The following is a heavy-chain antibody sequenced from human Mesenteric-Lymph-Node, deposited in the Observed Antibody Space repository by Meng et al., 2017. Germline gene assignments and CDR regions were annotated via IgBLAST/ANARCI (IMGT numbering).Heavy chain of an antibody. CDR1: GFSLSTSGVG. CDR2: IYGDDEK. Sequence: QSPLKESGPPLVKPTQTLTLTCTFSGFSLSTSGVGVGWIRQPPGKALECLAIIYGDDEKRYSPSLESRLTATKDTSKNQVVLTMTNMVPVDTATYYCARAAARPSDWFDPWGQGTLVTVSS. V-gene: IGHV2-5*02. J-gene: IGHJ5*02. CDR3: ARAAARPSDWFDP. D-gene: IGHD6-25*01.